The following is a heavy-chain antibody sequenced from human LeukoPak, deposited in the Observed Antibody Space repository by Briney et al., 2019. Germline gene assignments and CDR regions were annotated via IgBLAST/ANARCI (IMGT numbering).Heavy chain of an antibody. V-gene: IGHV1-2*02. Sequence: ASVKVSCKASGYTFTGYYMHWVRQAPGQGLEWMGWINPNSGGTNYAQKFQGRVTMTRDTSISTAYMELSRLRSDDTAVYYCARVPITMIVVGFDYWGQGTLVTVSS. CDR2: INPNSGGT. CDR1: GYTFTGYY. J-gene: IGHJ4*02. D-gene: IGHD3-22*01. CDR3: ARVPITMIVVGFDY.